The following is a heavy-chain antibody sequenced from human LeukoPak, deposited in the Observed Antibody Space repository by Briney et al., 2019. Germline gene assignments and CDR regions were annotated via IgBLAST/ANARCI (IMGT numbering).Heavy chain of an antibody. CDR2: ISGSGGST. V-gene: IGHV3-23*01. CDR1: GFTFTSYA. Sequence: GGSLRLSCAASGFTFTSYAMSWVRQAPGKGLEWVSAISGSGGSTYYADSVKGRFTISRDNSKNTLYLQMNSLRAEDTAVYYCSKKGQSEDYGKPGWGQGTLVTVSS. D-gene: IGHD4-17*01. J-gene: IGHJ4*02. CDR3: SKKGQSEDYGKPG.